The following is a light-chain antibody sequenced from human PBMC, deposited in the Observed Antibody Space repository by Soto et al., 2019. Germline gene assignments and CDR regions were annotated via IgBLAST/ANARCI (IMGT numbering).Light chain of an antibody. CDR1: QSVGSF. CDR3: QHRNNWLGT. Sequence: PGARATLSCRASQSVGSFLAWYQQKSGQAPRLLIYDASNRAPGIPARFSGSGSGTDFTLTISSLEPEDFAVYYCQHRNNWLGTFGPGTKVDIK. V-gene: IGKV3-11*01. J-gene: IGKJ3*01. CDR2: DAS.